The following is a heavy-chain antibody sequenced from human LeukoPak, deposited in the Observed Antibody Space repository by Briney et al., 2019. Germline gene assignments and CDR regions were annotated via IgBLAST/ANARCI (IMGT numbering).Heavy chain of an antibody. J-gene: IGHJ4*02. D-gene: IGHD3-3*01. CDR2: INHSGST. CDR1: GGSFSGYY. Sequence: SETLSLTCAVYGGSFSGYYWSWIRQPPGKGLEWIGEINHSGSTNYNPSLKSRVTISVDTSKNQFSLKLSSVTAADTAVYYCARGRGYVLRFLEWLFRGQGTLVTVSS. V-gene: IGHV4-34*01. CDR3: ARGRGYVLRFLEWLF.